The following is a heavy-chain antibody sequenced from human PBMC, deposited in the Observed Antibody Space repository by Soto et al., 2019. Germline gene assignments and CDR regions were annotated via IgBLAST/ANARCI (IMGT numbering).Heavy chain of an antibody. D-gene: IGHD2-15*01. Sequence: PGGSLRLSCAASGFTFSSYGMHWVRQAPGKGLEWVAVIWYDGSNKYYADSVKGRFTISRDNSKNTLYLQMNSLRAEDTAVYYCARGLEDIVVVVAAINLFDYWGQGTLVTVSS. CDR1: GFTFSSYG. J-gene: IGHJ4*02. V-gene: IGHV3-33*01. CDR2: IWYDGSNK. CDR3: ARGLEDIVVVVAAINLFDY.